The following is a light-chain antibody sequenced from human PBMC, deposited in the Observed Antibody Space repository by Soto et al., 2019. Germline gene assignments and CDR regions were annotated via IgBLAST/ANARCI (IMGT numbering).Light chain of an antibody. J-gene: IGKJ2*01. CDR1: QSVSSN. Sequence: EIVMTQSPATLSVSPGERATLSCRASQSVSSNLAWYQQKPGQAPRLLIYGASTRATGIPARFSGSGSGTDFTITISSPQSEDFAVDYGQHYNNWPYTFGQGTKLEIK. CDR3: QHYNNWPYT. V-gene: IGKV3-15*01. CDR2: GAS.